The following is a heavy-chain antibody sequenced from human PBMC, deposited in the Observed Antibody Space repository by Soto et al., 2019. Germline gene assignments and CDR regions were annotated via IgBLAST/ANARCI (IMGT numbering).Heavy chain of an antibody. CDR3: LKDTYFLVEATHFDF. J-gene: IGHJ4*02. Sequence: SLRLSCAASGFRFDDYAMHWVRQAPGKGLEWVSGISWNSDIISYADSVGGRFTISRDNAKNSLYLHMDSLRTEDTAFYYCLKDTYFLVEATHFDFGGKETLFTFS. CDR1: GFRFDDYA. CDR2: ISWNSDII. D-gene: IGHD1-26*01. V-gene: IGHV3-9*01.